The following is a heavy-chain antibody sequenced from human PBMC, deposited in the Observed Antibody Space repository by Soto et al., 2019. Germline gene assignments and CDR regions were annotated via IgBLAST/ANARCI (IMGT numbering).Heavy chain of an antibody. CDR2: IGAYSGNI. V-gene: IGHV1-18*01. Sequence: QVQLVQSGADVKKPGASVKVSCKTSGYTFTSYGTSWVRQVPGQGLEWMGWIGAYSGNINYAQKFQDRVTMTTDTSTSTAYMELRSLRSDDTAVYYCARDCSGATCSFNYWGQGTLGTVSS. D-gene: IGHD2-15*01. J-gene: IGHJ4*02. CDR3: ARDCSGATCSFNY. CDR1: GYTFTSYG.